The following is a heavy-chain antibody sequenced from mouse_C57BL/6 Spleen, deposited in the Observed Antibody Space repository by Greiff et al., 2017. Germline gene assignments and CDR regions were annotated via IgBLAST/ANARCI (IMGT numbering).Heavy chain of an antibody. Sequence: QVQLQQPGAELVRPGSSVKLSCKASGYTFTSYWMHWVKQRPIQGLEWIGNIDPSDSETHYNQKFKDKATLTVDKSSSPAYMQLSSLTSEDSAVYYCARSNSNYEYFDVWGTGTTVTVSS. V-gene: IGHV1-52*01. J-gene: IGHJ1*03. CDR1: GYTFTSYW. D-gene: IGHD2-5*01. CDR3: ARSNSNYEYFDV. CDR2: IDPSDSET.